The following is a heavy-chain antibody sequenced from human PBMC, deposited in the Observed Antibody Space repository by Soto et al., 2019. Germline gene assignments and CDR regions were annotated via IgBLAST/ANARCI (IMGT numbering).Heavy chain of an antibody. V-gene: IGHV3-30-3*01. D-gene: IGHD3-10*01. Sequence: QVQLVESGGGVVQPGRSLRLSCAASGFTFSSYAMHWVRQAPGKGLEWVAVIAYDGSNKYYADSVKGRFTISRDNSKNTLYLQMNSLRAEDTAVYYCARDNFEDGGSGSYYRNWFDPWGQGTLVTVSS. CDR3: ARDNFEDGGSGSYYRNWFDP. CDR2: IAYDGSNK. CDR1: GFTFSSYA. J-gene: IGHJ5*02.